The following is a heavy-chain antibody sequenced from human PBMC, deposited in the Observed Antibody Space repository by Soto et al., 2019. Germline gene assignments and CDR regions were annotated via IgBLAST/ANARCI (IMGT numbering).Heavy chain of an antibody. V-gene: IGHV4-34*01. D-gene: IGHD2-21*02. CDR3: ARADRTLVTSYSLDV. CDR2: INHSGTI. Sequence: SETLSLTCAVYGGSFSGYYWTWIRQPPGKGLEWIGEINHSGTINFNPSLKSRLTISLDTSKKHFSLKLGSVTDADTAAYYCARADRTLVTSYSLDVWGQGTTVTVSS. J-gene: IGHJ6*02. CDR1: GGSFSGYY.